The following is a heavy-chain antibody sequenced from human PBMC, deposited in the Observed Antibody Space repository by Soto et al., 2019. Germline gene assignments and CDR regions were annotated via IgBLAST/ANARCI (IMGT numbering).Heavy chain of an antibody. CDR3: AREIGGTAPDF. CDR2: INPNSGGT. D-gene: IGHD2-21*02. V-gene: IGHV1-2*02. Sequence: GASVKVSCKASGYTFTGYYMHWVRQAPGQGLEWMGWINPNSGGTNYAQKFQGRVTMTRDTSISTAYMELSRLRSEDTAVYFCAREIGGTAPDFWGQGTMVTVSS. CDR1: GYTFTGYY. J-gene: IGHJ4*02.